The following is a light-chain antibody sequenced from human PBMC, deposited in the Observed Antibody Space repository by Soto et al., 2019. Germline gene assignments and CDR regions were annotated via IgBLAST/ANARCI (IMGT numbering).Light chain of an antibody. CDR1: QSMSSN. CDR3: QQYGSSPRT. Sequence: EVVLTPSPATLSLSPGERATLSCRASQSMSSNLAWYQQRPGQAPRLLIYGASTRATGIPARFSGSGSGTDFTLTIRGLEPEDAAVYYCQQYGSSPRTFGQGTKVDIK. J-gene: IGKJ1*01. V-gene: IGKV3-20*01. CDR2: GAS.